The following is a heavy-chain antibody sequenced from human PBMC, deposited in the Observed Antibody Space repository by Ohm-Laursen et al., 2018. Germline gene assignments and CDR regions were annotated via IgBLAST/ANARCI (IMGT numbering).Heavy chain of an antibody. CDR2: INHSGST. CDR1: GESSSGYF. D-gene: IGHD1-26*01. Sequence: SDTLSLTCVVNGESSSGYFWNWIRQPPGKGLEWIGEINHSGSTNYNPSLKSRVTISVDTSKNQFSLKLSSVTAADTAVYYCARAGYSGSPTGGMDVWGQGTTVTVSS. V-gene: IGHV4-34*01. CDR3: ARAGYSGSPTGGMDV. J-gene: IGHJ6*02.